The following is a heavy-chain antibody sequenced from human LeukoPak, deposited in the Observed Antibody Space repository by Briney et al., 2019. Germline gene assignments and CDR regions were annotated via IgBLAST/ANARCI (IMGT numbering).Heavy chain of an antibody. CDR2: ISAYNGNT. D-gene: IGHD2-2*01. Sequence: GASVKVSCKASGYTFTSYGISWVRQAPGQGLEWMGWISAYNGNTNYAQKLQGRVTMTTDTSTSTAYMELRSLRSDDTAVYYCAREICSSTSCYDAFDIWGQGTMVTVSS. J-gene: IGHJ3*02. CDR3: AREICSSTSCYDAFDI. V-gene: IGHV1-18*01. CDR1: GYTFTSYG.